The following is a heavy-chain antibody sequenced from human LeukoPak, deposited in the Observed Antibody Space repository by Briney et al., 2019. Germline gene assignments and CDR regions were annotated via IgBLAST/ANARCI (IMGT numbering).Heavy chain of an antibody. V-gene: IGHV4-34*01. CDR1: GESLSRYY. CDR3: ARPGYCSATTCTGHLDV. CDR2: INHHGDT. Sequence: PSETLSLTCAVYGESLSRYYWTWVRQPPGKGLEWIGEINHHGDTNYNPSLKSRVTISVDTSKNQFSLKVRSVTAADTGVYYCARPGYCSATTCTGHLDVWGQGTLATVSS. D-gene: IGHD2-2*01. J-gene: IGHJ4*02.